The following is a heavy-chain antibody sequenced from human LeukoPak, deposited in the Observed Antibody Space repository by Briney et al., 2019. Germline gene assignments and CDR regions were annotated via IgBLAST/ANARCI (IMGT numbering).Heavy chain of an antibody. V-gene: IGHV1-18*01. CDR2: ISAYNGNT. CDR1: GYTFTTYG. CDR3: ARDRVYEGGATHGYGY. Sequence: ASVKVSCKASGYTFTTYGINWVRQAPGQGLEWMGWISAYNGNTNYAQKLQGRVTMTTDTSTSTAYMELRSLRSDDTAVYYCARDRVYEGGATHGYGYWGQGTLVTVSS. J-gene: IGHJ4*02. D-gene: IGHD1-26*01.